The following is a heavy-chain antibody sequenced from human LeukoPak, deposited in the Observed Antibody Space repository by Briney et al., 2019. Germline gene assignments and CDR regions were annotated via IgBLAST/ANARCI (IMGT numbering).Heavy chain of an antibody. D-gene: IGHD3-9*01. CDR1: QNTLTAHN. Sequence: GASVKISCKASQNTLTAHNMHWVRQAPGQGLEWMGWINPKNGGATYARMFQGRVSMIRDTSITTFYMELSRLRSDDTAMYYCARVCYDILTGYYLDALDIWGQGTMVTVSS. V-gene: IGHV1-2*02. CDR3: ARVCYDILTGYYLDALDI. CDR2: INPKNGGA. J-gene: IGHJ3*02.